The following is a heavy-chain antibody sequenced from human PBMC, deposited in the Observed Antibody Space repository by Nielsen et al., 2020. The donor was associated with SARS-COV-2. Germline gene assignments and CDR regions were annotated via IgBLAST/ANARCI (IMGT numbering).Heavy chain of an antibody. CDR3: AKGRNRISVTGTLFDY. D-gene: IGHD6-19*01. V-gene: IGHV3-9*01. Sequence: SLKISCAASGFTFDDYAMDWVRQVPGEGLEWVSGISWNSGSIGYADSVKGRFTISRDNAKNSLYLQMNSLTAEDTAVYFCAKGRNRISVTGTLFDYWGQGTLVTVSS. CDR1: GFTFDDYA. J-gene: IGHJ4*02. CDR2: ISWNSGSI.